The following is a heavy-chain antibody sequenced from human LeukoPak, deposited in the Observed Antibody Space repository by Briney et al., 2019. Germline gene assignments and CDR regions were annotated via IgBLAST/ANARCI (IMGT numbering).Heavy chain of an antibody. CDR2: IRYDGSNK. CDR1: GFTFSSYG. J-gene: IGHJ3*02. D-gene: IGHD3-9*01. Sequence: GGSLRLSCAASGFTFSSYGMHWVRQAPGKGLEWVAFIRYDGSNKYYADSVKGRFTISRDNSKNTLYLQMNSLRAEDTAVYYCAKVPSSSISLYAFDIWGQGTMVTVSS. CDR3: AKVPSSSISLYAFDI. V-gene: IGHV3-30*02.